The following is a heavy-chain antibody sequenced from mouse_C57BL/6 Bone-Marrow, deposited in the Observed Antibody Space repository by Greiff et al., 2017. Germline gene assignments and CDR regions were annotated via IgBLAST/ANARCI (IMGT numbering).Heavy chain of an antibody. CDR1: GYTFTSYW. D-gene: IGHD1-1*01. CDR3: ARSATVVATYFDY. CDR2: IDPSDSET. J-gene: IGHJ2*01. Sequence: VQLQQPGAELVRPGSSVKLSCKASGYTFTSYWMHWVKQRPIQGLEWIGNIDPSDSETHYNQKFKDKATLTVDKSSSTAYMQLSSLTSEDSAVYYCARSATVVATYFDYWGQGTTLTVSS. V-gene: IGHV1-52*01.